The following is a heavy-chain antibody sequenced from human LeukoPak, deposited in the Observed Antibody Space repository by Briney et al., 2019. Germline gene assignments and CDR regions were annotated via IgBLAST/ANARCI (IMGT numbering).Heavy chain of an antibody. V-gene: IGHV1-18*01. J-gene: IGHJ4*02. CDR1: GYTFTSYG. Sequence: ASVKVSCKASGYTFTSYGISWVRQAPGQGLEWMGWISAYNGNTNYAQKLQGRVTMTTDTSTSTAYMELRSLRSDDTAVYYCARDSPHFIVGATLGDYWGQGTLVTVSP. CDR3: ARDSPHFIVGATLGDY. D-gene: IGHD1-26*01. CDR2: ISAYNGNT.